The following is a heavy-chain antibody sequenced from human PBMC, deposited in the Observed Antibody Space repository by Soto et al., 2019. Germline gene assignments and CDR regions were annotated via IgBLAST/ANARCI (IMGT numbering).Heavy chain of an antibody. CDR1: GLTFRNYG. J-gene: IGHJ4*02. D-gene: IGHD6-19*01. Sequence: QVQLVESGGGVVQPGRSLRLSCAASGLTFRNYGMHWVRQAPGKGLEWVAVISYDGSNKYYADSVKGRFTISRDNSKNTVYLQMNSLRVEDTAVYYCVSRRQDGRGWYYFDYWGQGTLVTVSS. CDR3: VSRRQDGRGWYYFDY. CDR2: ISYDGSNK. V-gene: IGHV3-30*03.